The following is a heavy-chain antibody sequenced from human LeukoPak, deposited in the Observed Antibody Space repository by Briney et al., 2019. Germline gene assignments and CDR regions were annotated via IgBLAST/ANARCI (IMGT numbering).Heavy chain of an antibody. CDR1: GFTFSSYT. CDR2: ISSSSSYI. D-gene: IGHD1-26*01. V-gene: IGHV3-21*01. Sequence: PGGSLRLSCAASGFTFSSYTMDWVRQAPGKGLEWVSSISSSSSYIYYADSVKVRFTISRDNAKNSLYLQMNSLRAEDTAVYYCLRDGGQYSGSYYFDYWGQGTLVTVSS. CDR3: LRDGGQYSGSYYFDY. J-gene: IGHJ4*02.